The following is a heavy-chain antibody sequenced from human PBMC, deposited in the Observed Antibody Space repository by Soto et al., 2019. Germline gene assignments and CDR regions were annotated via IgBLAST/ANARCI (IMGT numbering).Heavy chain of an antibody. CDR2: IYRDDDR. J-gene: IGHJ4*02. D-gene: IGHD3-3*01. CDR1: GSSLMTNGVG. Sequence: SGPTLVNPTQTLTLTCTVSGSSLMTNGVGVGWFRQPPGKALEWLALIYRDDDRRYRPSLKNRVTITKDNTKNQVVLTMTNMDPMYSGTYYCAYTVPRGFFLEAFNYWGQGSLVTVSS. V-gene: IGHV2-5*02. CDR3: AYTVPRGFFLEAFNY.